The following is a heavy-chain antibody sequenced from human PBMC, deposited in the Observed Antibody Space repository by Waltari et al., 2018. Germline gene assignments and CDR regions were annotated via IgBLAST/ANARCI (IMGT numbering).Heavy chain of an antibody. CDR2: INPSGST. CDR1: GGSSSGYT. Sequence: QVQLQQWGAGLLKPSETLSLSCAVYGGSSSGYTWSWIRQSPGKGLEWIGEINPSGSTRYSPSLRGRVTISEDTSKNEVSLMMTSMTAADTAVYYCARSADPGTYSSSSSCAMFYYYYYMEVWGKGTTVTISS. CDR3: ARSADPGTYSSSSSCAMFYYYYYMEV. D-gene: IGHD2-2*01. V-gene: IGHV4-34*01. J-gene: IGHJ6*03.